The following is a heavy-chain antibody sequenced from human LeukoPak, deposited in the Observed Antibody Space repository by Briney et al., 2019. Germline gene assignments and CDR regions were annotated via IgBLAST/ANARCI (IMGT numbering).Heavy chain of an antibody. V-gene: IGHV1-46*01. CDR2: INPGGGYT. CDR1: GYTFTSYY. Sequence: ASVKVSCKASGYTFTSYYMHWVRQAPGQGLEWMGIINPGGGYTSYAQKFQDRVTMTRDMSTSTAYMELSSLRSEDTAVYYCARAEWELLNWFDPWGQGTLVTVSS. J-gene: IGHJ5*02. D-gene: IGHD1-26*01. CDR3: ARAEWELLNWFDP.